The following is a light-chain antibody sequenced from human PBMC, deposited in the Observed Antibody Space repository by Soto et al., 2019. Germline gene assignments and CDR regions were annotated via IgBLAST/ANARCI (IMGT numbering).Light chain of an antibody. CDR1: QTISSW. CDR3: HQGYSNPWT. J-gene: IGKJ1*01. Sequence: DIQMTQSPSTLSGSVGDRVTITCRASQTISSWLAWYQQKPGKAPKLLIYKASTLKSGVPSRFSGSGSGTEFTLSLNSLQPEDFATYYSHQGYSNPWTFGQGTKVDIK. V-gene: IGKV1-5*03. CDR2: KAS.